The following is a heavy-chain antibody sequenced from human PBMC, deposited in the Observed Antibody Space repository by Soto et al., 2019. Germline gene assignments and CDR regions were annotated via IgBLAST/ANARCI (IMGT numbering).Heavy chain of an antibody. V-gene: IGHV1-69*01. CDR3: ARGGPRITMVRGLTSALDY. D-gene: IGHD3-10*01. J-gene: IGHJ4*02. CDR2: IIPIFGTA. Sequence: QVQLVQSGAEVKKPGSSVKVSCKASGGTFSSYAISWVRQAPGQGLEWMGGIIPIFGTANYAQKFQGRVTITADESTSTAYMELSSLRSEDTAVYYCARGGPRITMVRGLTSALDYWGQGTLVTVSS. CDR1: GGTFSSYA.